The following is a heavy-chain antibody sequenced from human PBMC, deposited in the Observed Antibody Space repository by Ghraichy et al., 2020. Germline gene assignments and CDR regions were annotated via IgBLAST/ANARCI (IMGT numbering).Heavy chain of an antibody. D-gene: IGHD6-25*01. V-gene: IGHV4-39*01. J-gene: IGHJ5*02. CDR2: IYYSGST. Sequence: SETLSLTCTVSGGSISSSSYYWGWIRQPPGKGLEWIGSIYYSGSTYYNPSLKSRVTISVDTSKNQFSLKLSSVTAADTAVYYCARHGISRVAAENWFDPWGQGTLVTVSS. CDR3: ARHGISRVAAENWFDP. CDR1: GGSISSSSYY.